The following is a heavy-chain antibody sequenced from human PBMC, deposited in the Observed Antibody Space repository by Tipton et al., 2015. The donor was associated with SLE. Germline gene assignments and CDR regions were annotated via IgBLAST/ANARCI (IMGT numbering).Heavy chain of an antibody. CDR3: ARHSGYYGDYGYWYFDL. J-gene: IGHJ2*01. CDR2: IYYSGST. D-gene: IGHD4-17*01. V-gene: IGHV4-59*08. Sequence: LRLSCEASGFNFRSYGMHWVRQTPGKGLEWIGYIYYSGSTNYNPSLASRVTMSVDTSKNQFSLNLSSVTAADTAIYYCARHSGYYGDYGYWYFDLWGRGTLVTVSS. CDR1: GFNFRSYG.